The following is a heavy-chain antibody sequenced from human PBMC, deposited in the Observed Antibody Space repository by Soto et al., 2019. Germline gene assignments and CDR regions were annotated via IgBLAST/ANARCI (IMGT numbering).Heavy chain of an antibody. V-gene: IGHV1-2*04. D-gene: IGHD6-13*01. CDR3: ARGRYSSSWSTTNWFDP. J-gene: IGHJ5*02. CDR2: INPNSGGT. Sequence: SVKVSCKATACTFTGYYMHWVRQAPGQGLEWMGWINPNSGGTNYAQKFQGWVTMTRDTSISTAYMELSRLRSDDTAVYYCARGRYSSSWSTTNWFDPWGQGTLVTASP. CDR1: ACTFTGYY.